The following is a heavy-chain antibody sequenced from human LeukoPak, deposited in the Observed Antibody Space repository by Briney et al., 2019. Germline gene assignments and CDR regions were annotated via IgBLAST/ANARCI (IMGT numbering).Heavy chain of an antibody. CDR1: GYTFTGYY. V-gene: IGHV1-2*02. D-gene: IGHD1-26*01. Sequence: ASVKVSCKASGYTFTGYYMHWVRQAPGHGLEWMGWINPNSGGTNYAQKFQGRVTMTRDTSISTAYMELSRLRSDDTAVYYCARAKRPLGSYYYDYWGQGTLVTVSS. J-gene: IGHJ4*02. CDR3: ARAKRPLGSYYYDY. CDR2: INPNSGGT.